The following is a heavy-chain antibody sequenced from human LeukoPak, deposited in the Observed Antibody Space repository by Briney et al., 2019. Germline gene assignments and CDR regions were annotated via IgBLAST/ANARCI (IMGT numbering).Heavy chain of an antibody. Sequence: PSETLSLTCTVSGGSISSSSYYWGWIRQPPGKGLEWIGSIYYSGSTYYNPSLKSRVTISVDKSKNQFSLKLSSVTAADTAVYYCARDIAAAGDNSRGYWGQGTLVTVSS. CDR2: IYYSGST. CDR3: ARDIAAAGDNSRGY. J-gene: IGHJ4*02. CDR1: GGSISSSSYY. V-gene: IGHV4-39*07. D-gene: IGHD6-13*01.